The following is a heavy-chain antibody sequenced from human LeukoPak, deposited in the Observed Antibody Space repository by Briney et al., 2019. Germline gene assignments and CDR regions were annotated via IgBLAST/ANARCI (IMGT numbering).Heavy chain of an antibody. CDR3: ARDKQRLASSLWSGNYYYYGMNV. J-gene: IGHJ6*02. CDR2: INLNSSGK. V-gene: IGHV1-2*02. Sequence: PSVNLSCTPAGYTFTSYYIHWVRQSPGQGLGCMGGINLNSSGKKYAQKFKGRVTMTRDTSISTSYMELSRLRSDDTAVYYCARDKQRLASSLWSGNYYYYGMNVWGQGTTVTVSS. CDR1: GYTFTSYY. D-gene: IGHD3-3*01.